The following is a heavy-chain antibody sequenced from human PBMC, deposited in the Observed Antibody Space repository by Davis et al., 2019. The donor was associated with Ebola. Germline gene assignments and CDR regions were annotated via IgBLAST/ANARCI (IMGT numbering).Heavy chain of an antibody. V-gene: IGHV1-3*01. CDR2: INAGNGNT. J-gene: IGHJ4*02. CDR1: GDTLTSYA. CDR3: ARDPRVRRFLEWSLDY. D-gene: IGHD3-3*01. Sequence: ASVKVSCKAVGDTLTSYAMNWVRQAPGQGLEWMGWINAGNGNTKYSQKFQGRVTITRDTSASTAYMELSSLRSEDTAVYYCARDPRVRRFLEWSLDYWGQGTLVTVSS.